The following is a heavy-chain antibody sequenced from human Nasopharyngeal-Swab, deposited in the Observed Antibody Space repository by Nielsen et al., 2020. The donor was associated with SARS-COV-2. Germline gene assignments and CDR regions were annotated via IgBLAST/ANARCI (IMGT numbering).Heavy chain of an antibody. Sequence: GVSLRLSCAASGFVFSGSAIHWVRQASGKGLEWVGRIGDKAHNYATTYAASVKGRFTISRDDSKNTAFLQMDSLNTEDTALYYCTTDYYFDYWGQGTLVTVSS. CDR2: IGDKAHNYAT. D-gene: IGHD4/OR15-4a*01. J-gene: IGHJ4*02. CDR3: TTDYYFDY. CDR1: GFVFSGSA. V-gene: IGHV3-73*01.